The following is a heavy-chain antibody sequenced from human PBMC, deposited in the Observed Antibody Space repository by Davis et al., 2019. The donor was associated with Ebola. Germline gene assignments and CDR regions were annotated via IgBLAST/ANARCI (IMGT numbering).Heavy chain of an antibody. Sequence: GSLRLSCTVSGGSISSYYWSWIRQPPGKGLEWIGYIYSGSTNYNPSLKSRVTISVDTSKNQFSLKLSSVTAADTAVYYCARGGRGAFDIWGQGTMVTVSS. J-gene: IGHJ3*02. CDR2: IYSGST. CDR1: GGSISSYY. CDR3: ARGGRGAFDI. D-gene: IGHD3/OR15-3a*01. V-gene: IGHV4-59*01.